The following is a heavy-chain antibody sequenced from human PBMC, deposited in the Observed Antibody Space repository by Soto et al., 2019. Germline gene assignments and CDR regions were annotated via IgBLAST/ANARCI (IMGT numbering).Heavy chain of an antibody. J-gene: IGHJ3*02. V-gene: IGHV1-2*02. CDR3: ARGGGVGVAGSAAFDM. CDR1: GYPVTAYY. D-gene: IGHD3-3*01. CDR2: INPATGAA. Sequence: QLHLVQSGAVVKKPGASVTVSCSASGYPVTAYYMHWVRQAPGRGLEWMGGINPATGAAKYTQTFQGRVTMTRDTSTINVFMELSGLTSEDTAVFYCARGGGVGVAGSAAFDMWGQGTLVTVSS.